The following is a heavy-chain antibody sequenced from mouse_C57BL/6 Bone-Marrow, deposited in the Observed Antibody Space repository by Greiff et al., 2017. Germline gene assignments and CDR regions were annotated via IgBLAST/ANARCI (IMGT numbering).Heavy chain of an antibody. CDR1: GFTFSSYA. D-gene: IGHD1-1*01. Sequence: EVKLMESGGGLVKPGGSLKLSCAASGFTFSSYAMSWVRQTPEKRLEWVATISDGGSYTYYPDNVKGRFTISRDNAKNNLYLQMSHLKSEDTAMYYCAIGSYYYGSSSYFDYWGQGTTLTVSS. CDR3: AIGSYYYGSSSYFDY. CDR2: ISDGGSYT. V-gene: IGHV5-4*03. J-gene: IGHJ2*01.